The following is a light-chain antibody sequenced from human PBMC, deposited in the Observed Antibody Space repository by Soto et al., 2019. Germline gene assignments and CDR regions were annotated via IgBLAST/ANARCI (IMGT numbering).Light chain of an antibody. CDR2: KAS. CDR3: QQYNSYSLT. J-gene: IGKJ1*01. V-gene: IGKV1-5*03. CDR1: QSISSW. Sequence: DIQMTQSPATLSASVGDRVTITCRASQSISSWLAWYQQKPGKAPRLLIYKASSLESGVPSRFSGSGSGTEFTLTISSLQPDDFAIYYCQQYNSYSLTFGQGTKVEIK.